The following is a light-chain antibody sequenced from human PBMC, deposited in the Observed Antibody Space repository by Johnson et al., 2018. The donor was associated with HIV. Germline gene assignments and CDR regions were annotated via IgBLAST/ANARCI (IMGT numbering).Light chain of an antibody. CDR3: GTWDSSLSAYV. CDR2: DNN. Sequence: QSVLTQPPSVSAAPGQKVTISCSGSSSNIGNNYVSWYQQLPGTAPKLLIYDNNKRPSGIPDRFSGSKSGTSATLGITGLQTENAADYYCGTWDSSLSAYVFGIGTKVTVL. J-gene: IGLJ1*01. CDR1: SSNIGNNY. V-gene: IGLV1-51*01.